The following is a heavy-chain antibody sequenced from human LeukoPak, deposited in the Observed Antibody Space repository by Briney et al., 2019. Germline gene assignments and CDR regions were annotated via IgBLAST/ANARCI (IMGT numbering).Heavy chain of an antibody. J-gene: IGHJ3*02. V-gene: IGHV4-39*01. CDR1: GGSISSSSYY. CDR2: IYYSGST. Sequence: PSETLSLTCTVSGGSISSSSYYWSWIRQPPGKGLEWIGSIYYSGSTYYNPSLKSRVTISVDTSKNQFSLKLSSVTAADTAVYYCARSQWYVPLGPQGDDAFDIWGQGTMVTVSS. CDR3: ARSQWYVPLGPQGDDAFDI. D-gene: IGHD2-15*01.